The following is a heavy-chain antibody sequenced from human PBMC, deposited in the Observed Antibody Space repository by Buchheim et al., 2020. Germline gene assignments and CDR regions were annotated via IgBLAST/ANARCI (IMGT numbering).Heavy chain of an antibody. J-gene: IGHJ1*01. CDR2: INHSGST. Sequence: QVQLQQWGAGLLKPSETLSLTCAVYGGSFSGYYWSWIRQPPGKGLEWIGEINHSGSTNYNPSLKSRVTISVDTSKNQLSLKLSSVTAADTAVYYCARGRLLVAYCGGDCYFEEYFQHWGQGTL. CDR3: ARGRLLVAYCGGDCYFEEYFQH. V-gene: IGHV4-34*01. D-gene: IGHD2-21*01. CDR1: GGSFSGYY.